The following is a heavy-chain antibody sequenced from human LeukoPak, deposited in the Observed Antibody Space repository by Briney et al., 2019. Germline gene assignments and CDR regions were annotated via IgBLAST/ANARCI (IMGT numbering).Heavy chain of an antibody. D-gene: IGHD2-2*02. CDR1: GYTFTSYG. J-gene: IGHJ5*02. CDR2: ISAYNGNT. CDR3: ARVGGYCSSTSCYMFDP. Sequence: ASVKVSCKASGYTFTSYGISWVRQAPEQGLEWMGWISAYNGNTNYAQKLQGRVTMTTDTSTSTAYMELRSLRSDDTAVYYCARVGGYCSSTSCYMFDPWGQGTLVTVSS. V-gene: IGHV1-18*01.